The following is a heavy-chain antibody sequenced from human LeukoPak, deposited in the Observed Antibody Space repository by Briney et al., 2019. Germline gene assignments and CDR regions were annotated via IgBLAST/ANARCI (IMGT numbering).Heavy chain of an antibody. J-gene: IGHJ4*02. CDR1: GFSFTSYA. CDR2: ISSRDGST. Sequence: PGGSLRLSCAASGFSFTSYAMSWVRQAPGKGLEWVSGISSRDGSTYYADSVKGRFTISRDNSKNTLYLQTNSLRAEDTAVYYCAKTDCTSSSCYTIDYWGQGSLVTVSS. CDR3: AKTDCTSSSCYTIDY. V-gene: IGHV3-23*01. D-gene: IGHD2-2*02.